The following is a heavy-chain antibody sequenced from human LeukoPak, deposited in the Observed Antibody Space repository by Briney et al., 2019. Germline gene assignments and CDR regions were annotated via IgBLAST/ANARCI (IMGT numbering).Heavy chain of an antibody. CDR1: GGSISSYY. CDR2: IYYSGST. J-gene: IGHJ4*02. V-gene: IGHV4-59*01. D-gene: IGHD3-9*01. Sequence: KPSETLSLTCTVSGGSISSYYWSWIRQPPGKGLEWIGYIYYSGSTNYNPSLKSRVTISVDTSKNQFSLKLSSVTAADTAVYYCARASPDILTGYHLDYWGQGTLVTVSS. CDR3: ARASPDILTGYHLDY.